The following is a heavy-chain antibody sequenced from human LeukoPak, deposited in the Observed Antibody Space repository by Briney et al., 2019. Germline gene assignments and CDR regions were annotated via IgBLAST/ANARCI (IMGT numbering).Heavy chain of an antibody. J-gene: IGHJ4*02. V-gene: IGHV5-51*01. CDR2: IYPGDSDT. D-gene: IGHD6-19*01. CDR1: GYNFIDFW. Sequence: GESLKISCKGSGYNFIDFWIGWVRQMPGKGLEWMGIIYPGDSDTRYSPSFQGQVTVSADKSINTAYLQWSSLKASDTAMYYCARWGYSSGWTLPDYRGQGTLVTVSS. CDR3: ARWGYSSGWTLPDY.